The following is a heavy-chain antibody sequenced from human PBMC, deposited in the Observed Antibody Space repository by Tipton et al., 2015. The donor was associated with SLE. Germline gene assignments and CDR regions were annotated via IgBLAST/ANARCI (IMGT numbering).Heavy chain of an antibody. CDR2: IYHSGDT. CDR1: GGSITSANNS. J-gene: IGHJ6*03. V-gene: IGHV4-30-2*01. CDR3: ARGRNGVPYYYYSYMDV. Sequence: SGLVKPSDSLSLTCTVSGGSITSANNSWSWIRQPPGKGLEWIGYIYHSGDTYYNPSLRSRVMISFDRPRNRFSLTLVSLTAADTAVYFCARGRNGVPYYYYSYMDVWGKGTTVNVSS. D-gene: IGHD1-1*01.